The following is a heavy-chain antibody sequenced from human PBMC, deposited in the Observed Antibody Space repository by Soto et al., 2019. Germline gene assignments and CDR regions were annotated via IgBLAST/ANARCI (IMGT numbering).Heavy chain of an antibody. Sequence: PGGSLRLSCAASGFSFSSYSMNWVRQAPGKGLEWVAIIRYGRNTIYYADSVKGRFTISRDNSKNTLYLQMNSLRAEDTSVYYCAKEGGLSGSYYISSSYYFDYWGQGTLVTVSS. CDR1: GFSFSSYS. V-gene: IGHV3-30*02. D-gene: IGHD1-26*01. J-gene: IGHJ4*02. CDR3: AKEGGLSGSYYISSSYYFDY. CDR2: IRYGRNTI.